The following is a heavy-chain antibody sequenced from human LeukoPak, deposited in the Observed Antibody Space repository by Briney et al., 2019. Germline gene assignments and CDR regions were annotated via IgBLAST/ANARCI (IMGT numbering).Heavy chain of an antibody. D-gene: IGHD4-11*01. CDR2: THNSGDT. CDR1: GVSISSNY. J-gene: IGHJ4*02. V-gene: IGHV4-59*03. Sequence: PSETLSLTCTVSGVSISSNYWSWIRQPPEKGLEWIGYTHNSGDTNYNPSLKSRVTISMDTPKNQRSLSLSSVTAADTAVYFGAGYYHSNCLAYWGRGTLVTVSS. CDR3: AGYYHSNCLAY.